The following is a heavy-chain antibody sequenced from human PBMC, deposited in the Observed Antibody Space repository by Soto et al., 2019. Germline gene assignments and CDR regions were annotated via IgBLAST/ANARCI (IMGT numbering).Heavy chain of an antibody. J-gene: IGHJ5*02. CDR3: AREMVVRGGAHWFDP. CDR2: IYHSGST. V-gene: IGHV4-30-2*01. CDR1: GGSISSGGYS. D-gene: IGHD2-15*01. Sequence: SETLSLTCAVSGGSISSGGYSWSWIRQPPGKGLEWIGYIYHSGSTYYNPSLKSRVTISVDRSKNQFSLKLSSVTAADTAVYYCAREMVVRGGAHWFDPWGQGTLVTVS.